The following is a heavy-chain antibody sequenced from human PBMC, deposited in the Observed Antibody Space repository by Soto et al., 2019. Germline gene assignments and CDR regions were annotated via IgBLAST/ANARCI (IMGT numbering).Heavy chain of an antibody. D-gene: IGHD6-19*01. V-gene: IGHV1-2*04. CDR1: GYTFTGYY. CDR3: ASTQAPEYSSGWALNY. CDR2: INPNSGGT. J-gene: IGHJ4*02. Sequence: RASVKVSCKASGYTFTGYYMHWVRQAPGQGLEWMGWINPNSGGTNYAQKFQGWVTMTRDTSISTAYMELSRLRSDDTAVYYCASTQAPEYSSGWALNYWGQGTLVTVSS.